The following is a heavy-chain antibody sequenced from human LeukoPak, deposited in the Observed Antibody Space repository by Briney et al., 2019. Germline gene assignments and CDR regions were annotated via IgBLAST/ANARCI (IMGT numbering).Heavy chain of an antibody. Sequence: ASVKVSCKASGYTFTSYYMHWVRQAPGQGPEWMGIINPSGGSTSYAQKFQGRVTMTRDTSTSTVYMELSSLRSEDTAVYYCARDNEGYCSGGSCYGAYYFDYWGQGTLVTVSS. CDR2: INPSGGST. CDR3: ARDNEGYCSGGSCYGAYYFDY. D-gene: IGHD2-15*01. V-gene: IGHV1-46*03. J-gene: IGHJ4*02. CDR1: GYTFTSYY.